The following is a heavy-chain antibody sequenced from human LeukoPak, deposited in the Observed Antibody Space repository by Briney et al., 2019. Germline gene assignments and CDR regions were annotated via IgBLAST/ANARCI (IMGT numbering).Heavy chain of an antibody. CDR3: AKVALFSGYYPAFDY. V-gene: IGHV3-30*18. CDR2: ISYDGSNE. J-gene: IGHJ4*02. D-gene: IGHD3-22*01. CDR1: GFTFSNYC. Sequence: PGGSLRLSCAASGFTFSNYCMHWVRQAPGKGLEWVAFISYDGSNEYYADSVKGRFTISRDNSKNTLFLQMNSLRPEDTAVYHCAKVALFSGYYPAFDYWGQGTLVTVSS.